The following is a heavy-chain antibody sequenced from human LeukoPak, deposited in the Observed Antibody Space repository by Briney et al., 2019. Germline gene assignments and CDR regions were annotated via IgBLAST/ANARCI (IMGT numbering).Heavy chain of an antibody. CDR3: ARGWDYSSGWSYYYYYYMDV. Sequence: SQTLSLTCAISGDSVSSNSAAWHWIRQSPSRGLEWLGRTYYRSKWYNDYAVSVKSRITINPDTSKNQFSLQLNSVTPEDTAVYYCARGWDYSSGWSYYYYYYMDVWGKGTTVTVSS. CDR2: TYYRSKWYN. V-gene: IGHV6-1*01. CDR1: GDSVSSNSAA. D-gene: IGHD6-19*01. J-gene: IGHJ6*03.